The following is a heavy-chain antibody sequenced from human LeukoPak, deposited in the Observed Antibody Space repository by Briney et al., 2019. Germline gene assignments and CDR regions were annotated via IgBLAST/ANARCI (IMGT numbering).Heavy chain of an antibody. CDR2: IYTSGST. J-gene: IGHJ4*02. CDR1: GGSISSGSYY. D-gene: IGHD6-19*01. Sequence: SETLSLTCTVSGGSISSGSYYWSWIRQPAGKGLEWIGRIYTSGSTNYNPSLKSRVTISVDTSKNQFSLKLSSVTAADTAVYYCARVGSSGWYGTYYFDYWGQGTLVTVSS. CDR3: ARVGSSGWYGTYYFDY. V-gene: IGHV4-61*02.